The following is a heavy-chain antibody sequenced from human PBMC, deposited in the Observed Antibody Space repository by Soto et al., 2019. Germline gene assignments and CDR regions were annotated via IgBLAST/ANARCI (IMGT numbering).Heavy chain of an antibody. CDR3: AGARDYYDSSGYYKKYFQH. J-gene: IGHJ1*01. CDR2: IIPIFGTA. D-gene: IGHD3-22*01. Sequence: GASVKVSCKASGGTFSSYAISWVRQAPGQGLEWMGGIIPIFGTANYAQKFQGRVTITADESTSTAYMELSSLRSEDTAVYYCAGARDYYDSSGYYKKYFQHWGQGTLVTVSS. V-gene: IGHV1-69*13. CDR1: GGTFSSYA.